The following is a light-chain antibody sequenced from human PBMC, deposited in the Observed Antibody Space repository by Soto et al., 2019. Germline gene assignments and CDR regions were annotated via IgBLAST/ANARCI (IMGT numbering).Light chain of an antibody. J-gene: IGKJ1*01. Sequence: IVLTQSAVTMCWSPGESATLSCRASQSVSSNLAWYQQKPGQAPRLLIYGASTRATGIPARFSGSGSGTEFTLTISSLQSEDFTVYSCLQYHNLWAFGQGTKVDIK. V-gene: IGKV3-15*01. CDR1: QSVSSN. CDR3: LQYHNLWA. CDR2: GAS.